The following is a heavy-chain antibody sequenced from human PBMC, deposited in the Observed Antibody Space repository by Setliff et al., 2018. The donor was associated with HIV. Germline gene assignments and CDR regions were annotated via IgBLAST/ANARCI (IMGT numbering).Heavy chain of an antibody. CDR3: ARGPDFWSAHPYSYYYMDV. CDR1: GGSISSGSYY. D-gene: IGHD3-3*01. CDR2: IYTSGST. J-gene: IGHJ6*03. Sequence: SETLSLICTVSGGSISSGSYYWSWIRQPAGKGLEWIGHIYTSGSTNYNPSLKSRVTISVDTSKNQFSLKLNSVTAADTAVYFCARGPDFWSAHPYSYYYMDVWGKGTTVTVSS. V-gene: IGHV4-61*09.